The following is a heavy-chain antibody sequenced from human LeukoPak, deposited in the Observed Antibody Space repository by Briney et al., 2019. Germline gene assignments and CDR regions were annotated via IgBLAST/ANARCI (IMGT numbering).Heavy chain of an antibody. CDR1: GGSFSGYY. J-gene: IGHJ4*02. Sequence: SETLSLTCAVYGGSFSGYYWSWIRQPPGKGLEWIGSIYYSGSTYYNPSLKSRVTISVDTSKNQFSLKLSSVTAADTAVYYCARLEVVLQLWFDYWGQGTLVTVSS. CDR2: IYYSGST. V-gene: IGHV4-34*01. D-gene: IGHD5-18*01. CDR3: ARLEVVLQLWFDY.